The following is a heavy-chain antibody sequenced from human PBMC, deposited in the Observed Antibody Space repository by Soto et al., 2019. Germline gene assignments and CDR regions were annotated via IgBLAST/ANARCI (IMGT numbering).Heavy chain of an antibody. D-gene: IGHD6-19*01. CDR2: INHSGTT. CDR3: VRGQWLPRGEY. CDR1: GGSFSGFF. J-gene: IGHJ4*02. Sequence: SETLSLTCTGSGGSFSGFFWTWIRQPPGKGLEWIGEINHSGTTNYNSSLKSRVTISQDMSENQFSLSLTSLTVADTAVYYCVRGQWLPRGEYWGQGTLVTVPQ. V-gene: IGHV4-34*01.